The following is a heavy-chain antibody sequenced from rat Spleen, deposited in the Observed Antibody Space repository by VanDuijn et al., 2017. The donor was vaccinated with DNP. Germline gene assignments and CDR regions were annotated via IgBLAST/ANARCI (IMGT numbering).Heavy chain of an antibody. CDR1: GFTFSDYY. Sequence: EVQLVESGGGLVQPGRSLRLSCAASGFTFSDYYMAWVRQAPKKGLEWVAAISPSGSRPYSPDSVKGRFTISRDNAKSTLYLQMNSLRSEDTATYYCARGNYPGINTFDYWGQGVMVTVSS. D-gene: IGHD1-4*01. CDR3: ARGNYPGINTFDY. CDR2: ISPSGSRP. J-gene: IGHJ2*01. V-gene: IGHV5-22*01.